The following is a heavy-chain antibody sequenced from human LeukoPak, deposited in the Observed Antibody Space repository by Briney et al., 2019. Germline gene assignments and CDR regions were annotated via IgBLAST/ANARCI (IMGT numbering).Heavy chain of an antibody. CDR2: IYYSGST. V-gene: IGHV4-59*01. Sequence: SETLSLTCTVSGGSISSYYWSWIRQPPGKGLEWIGYIYYSGSTNYNPSLKSRVTISVDTSKNQFSLKLSSVTAADTAVYYCARDMGGWYQGGFDYWGQGTLVTVSS. D-gene: IGHD6-19*01. CDR3: ARDMGGWYQGGFDY. J-gene: IGHJ4*02. CDR1: GGSISSYY.